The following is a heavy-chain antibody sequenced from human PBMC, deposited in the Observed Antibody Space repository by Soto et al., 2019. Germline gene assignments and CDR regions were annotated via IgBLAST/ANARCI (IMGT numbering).Heavy chain of an antibody. D-gene: IGHD4-17*01. Sequence: EVQVLESGGGLVQPGGSLRLSCATSGVTFSNYAMTWVRQVPGRRLEWVSSIFAGGGEIRYADSVVGRFTISRENSRDTLYLQMNSLRAEDTAVYYCARDPNGDYVGAFDIWGQGTMVTVSS. V-gene: IGHV3-23*01. J-gene: IGHJ3*02. CDR2: IFAGGGEI. CDR1: GVTFSNYA. CDR3: ARDPNGDYVGAFDI.